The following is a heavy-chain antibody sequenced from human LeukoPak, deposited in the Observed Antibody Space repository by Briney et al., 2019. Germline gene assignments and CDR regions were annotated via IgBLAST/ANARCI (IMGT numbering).Heavy chain of an antibody. CDR2: ISAYNGNT. D-gene: IGHD1-26*01. Sequence: ASVKVSCKASGYTFTSYGISWVRQAPGQGLEWMGWISAYNGNTNYAQKLQGRVTMTTDTSTSTAYMELRSLRSDDTAVYYCARDHRRVVGATGLDYWDQGTLVTVSS. J-gene: IGHJ4*02. V-gene: IGHV1-18*01. CDR1: GYTFTSYG. CDR3: ARDHRRVVGATGLDY.